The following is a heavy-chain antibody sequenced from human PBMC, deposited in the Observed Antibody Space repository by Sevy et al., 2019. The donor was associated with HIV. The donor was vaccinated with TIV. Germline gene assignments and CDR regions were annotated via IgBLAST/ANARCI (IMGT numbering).Heavy chain of an antibody. CDR3: AKEGETSGHAGAFDI. J-gene: IGHJ3*02. Sequence: GGSLRLSCSASGINFRNSIFHWVRQAPGKGLEWVALVWFDGSIQYFGDSEMGRLTISRDDSKNTFYLQVNSLRVEDTAVYYCAKEGETSGHAGAFDIWGQGTMVTVSS. CDR2: VWFDGSIQ. D-gene: IGHD1-26*01. CDR1: GINFRNSI. V-gene: IGHV3-30*02.